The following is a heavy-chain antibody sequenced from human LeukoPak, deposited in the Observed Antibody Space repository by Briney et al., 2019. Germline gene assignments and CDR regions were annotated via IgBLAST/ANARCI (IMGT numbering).Heavy chain of an antibody. V-gene: IGHV3-23*01. J-gene: IGHJ3*02. CDR3: AKVIYGLPGDAFDI. Sequence: PGGSLRLSCAASGFTFDSYAMSWVRQAPGKGLEWVSVISGSGGSTYYADSVKGRFTISRDNPKNTLYLQMNSLRAEDTAVYYCAKVIYGLPGDAFDIWGQVTMVTVSS. CDR2: ISGSGGST. D-gene: IGHD2-2*02. CDR1: GFTFDSYA.